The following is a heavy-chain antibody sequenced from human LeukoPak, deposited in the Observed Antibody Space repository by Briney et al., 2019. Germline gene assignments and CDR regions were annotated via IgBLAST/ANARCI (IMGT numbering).Heavy chain of an antibody. J-gene: IGHJ4*02. Sequence: ASVKVSCKASGHTFTGYYMHWVRQAPGQGLEWMGIINPSGGSTSYAQKFQGRVTMTRDTSTSTVYMELSSLRSEDTAVYYCARRGFGSSVNYYFDYWGQGTLVTVSS. CDR2: INPSGGST. CDR3: ARRGFGSSVNYYFDY. V-gene: IGHV1-46*01. CDR1: GHTFTGYY. D-gene: IGHD2-2*01.